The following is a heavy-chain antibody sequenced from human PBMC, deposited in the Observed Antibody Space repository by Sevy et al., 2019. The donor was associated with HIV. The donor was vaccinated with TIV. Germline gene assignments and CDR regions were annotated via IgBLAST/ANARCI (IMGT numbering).Heavy chain of an antibody. J-gene: IGHJ5*02. CDR3: AKDHDNNWFDP. CDR2: ISVSGDST. D-gene: IGHD3-9*01. CDR1: GFTFSIYA. V-gene: IGHV3-23*01. Sequence: GGSLRLSCAASGFTFSIYAMPWVRQAPGMGLEWVSTISVSGDSTYYADSVKGRFTISRDNSKNTLYLQMNTLRAEDTALYYCAKDHDNNWFDPWGQRTLVTVSS.